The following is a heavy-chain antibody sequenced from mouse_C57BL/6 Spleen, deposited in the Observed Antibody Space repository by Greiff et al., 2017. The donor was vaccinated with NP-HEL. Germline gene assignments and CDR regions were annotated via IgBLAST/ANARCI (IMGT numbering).Heavy chain of an antibody. CDR1: GFTFSSYA. V-gene: IGHV5-4*01. Sequence: VQLKESGGGLVKPGGSLKLSCAASGFTFSSYAVSWVRQTPEKRLEWVATISDGGSYTYYPDNVKGRFTISRDNAKNNLYLQMSHLKSEDTAMYYCARVYDGYPWFAYWGQGTLVTVSA. CDR3: ARVYDGYPWFAY. CDR2: ISDGGSYT. J-gene: IGHJ3*01. D-gene: IGHD2-3*01.